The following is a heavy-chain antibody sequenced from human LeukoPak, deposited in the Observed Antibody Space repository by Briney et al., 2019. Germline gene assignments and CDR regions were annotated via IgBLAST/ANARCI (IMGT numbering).Heavy chain of an antibody. D-gene: IGHD5-18*01. CDR2: ISWNSGSI. J-gene: IGHJ4*02. Sequence: GGSLGLSCAASGFTFDDYAMHWVRHAPGKGLEWVSGISWNSGSIGYADSVKGRFTISRDNAKNSLYLQMNSLRAEDTALYYCAKGQTWIQLWSPFDYWGQGTLVTVSS. CDR3: AKGQTWIQLWSPFDY. V-gene: IGHV3-9*01. CDR1: GFTFDDYA.